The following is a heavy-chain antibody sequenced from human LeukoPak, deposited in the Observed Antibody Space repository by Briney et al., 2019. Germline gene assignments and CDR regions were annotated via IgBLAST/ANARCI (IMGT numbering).Heavy chain of an antibody. CDR1: GGTFSSYA. CDR2: IIPIFGTA. D-gene: IGHD3-10*01. CDR3: ARAGLITMVRGEDYYYMDV. V-gene: IGHV1-69*13. Sequence: SVKVSCKASGGTFSSYAISWVRQAPGQGLEWMGGIIPIFGTANYAQKFQGRVTITADESTSTAYMELSSLRSEDTAVYYCARAGLITMVRGEDYYYMDVWGKGTTVTISS. J-gene: IGHJ6*03.